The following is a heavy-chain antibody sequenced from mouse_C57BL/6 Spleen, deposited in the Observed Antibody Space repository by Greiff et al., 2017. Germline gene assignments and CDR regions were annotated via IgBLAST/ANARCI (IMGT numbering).Heavy chain of an antibody. J-gene: IGHJ2*01. Sequence: VQLQQSGAELVRPGASVTLSCKASGYTFTDYELHWVKQPPVHGLEWIGAIDPETGGTAYNQKFKGKAILTADKSSSPAYMELRSLTSEDSAVYYCTRAFYFDYWGQGTTLTVSS. CDR1: GYTFTDYE. V-gene: IGHV1-15*01. CDR2: IDPETGGT. D-gene: IGHD3-1*01. CDR3: TRAFYFDY.